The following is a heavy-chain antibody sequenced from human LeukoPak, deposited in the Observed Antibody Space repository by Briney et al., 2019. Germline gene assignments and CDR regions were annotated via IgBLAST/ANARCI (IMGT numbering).Heavy chain of an antibody. J-gene: IGHJ5*02. CDR3: ARLNNVGYYDSSGYYT. V-gene: IGHV1-18*01. CDR1: GYTFTNYG. D-gene: IGHD3-22*01. CDR2: ISAYNGNT. Sequence: ASVKVSCKASGYTFTNYGISWVRQAPGQGLEWMGSISAYNGNTNYAQKVQDRVTMTTDTSTSTAYMELRSLRSDDTAVYYCARLNNVGYYDSSGYYTWGQGTLVTVSS.